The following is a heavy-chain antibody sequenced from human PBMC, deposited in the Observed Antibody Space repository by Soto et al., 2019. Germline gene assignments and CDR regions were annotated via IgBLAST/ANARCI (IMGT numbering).Heavy chain of an antibody. J-gene: IGHJ5*02. Sequence: QVQLQESGPGLVKPSQTLSLTCSVSGGSISSIDYFWSWIRQPPGKGLEWIGFIYHTGTTYYNPSLRSRVTISIDTSKSQFSRTLNSVTAAATAVYYCARVMAAMQNWLDPWGQGTLVTVSP. CDR1: GGSISSIDYF. V-gene: IGHV4-30-4*01. CDR3: ARVMAAMQNWLDP. CDR2: IYHTGTT. D-gene: IGHD2-2*01.